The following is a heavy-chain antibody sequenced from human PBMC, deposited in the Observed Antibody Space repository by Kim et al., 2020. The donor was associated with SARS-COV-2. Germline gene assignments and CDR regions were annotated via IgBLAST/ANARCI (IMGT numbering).Heavy chain of an antibody. CDR1: GGSISSYY. Sequence: SETLSLTCTVSGGSISSYYWSWIRQPPGKGLEWIGYIYYSGSTNYNPSLKSRVTISVDTSKNQFSLKLSSVTAADTAVYYCARDLLGGDGGDAFDIWGQGTMVTVSS. CDR2: IYYSGST. D-gene: IGHD2-21*02. V-gene: IGHV4-59*13. CDR3: ARDLLGGDGGDAFDI. J-gene: IGHJ3*02.